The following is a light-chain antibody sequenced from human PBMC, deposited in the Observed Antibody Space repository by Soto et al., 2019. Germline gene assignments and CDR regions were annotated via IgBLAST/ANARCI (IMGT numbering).Light chain of an antibody. V-gene: IGLV1-47*01. CDR3: AAWDDSLSGRV. J-gene: IGLJ3*02. Sequence: QSVLTQPPSASGTPGQRVTISCSGSSSNIGSNYVYWHQQLPGTAPKLLIYRNNQRPSGVPDRLSGSKSGTSASLAISGLRSEDEADYYCAAWDDSLSGRVFGGGTKLTVL. CDR1: SSNIGSNY. CDR2: RNN.